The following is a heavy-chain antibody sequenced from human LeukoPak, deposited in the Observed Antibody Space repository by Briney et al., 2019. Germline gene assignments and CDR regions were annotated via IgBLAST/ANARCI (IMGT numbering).Heavy chain of an antibody. CDR3: ARETVSSGWYRYWFDP. V-gene: IGHV1-69*01. CDR1: GGTFSSYA. D-gene: IGHD6-19*01. Sequence: GSSVNVSCKASGGTFSSYAISWVRQAPGQGLEWMGGIIPIFGTANYAQKFQGRVTITADESTSTAYMELSSLRSEDTAVYYCARETVSSGWYRYWFDPWGQGTLVTVSS. CDR2: IIPIFGTA. J-gene: IGHJ5*02.